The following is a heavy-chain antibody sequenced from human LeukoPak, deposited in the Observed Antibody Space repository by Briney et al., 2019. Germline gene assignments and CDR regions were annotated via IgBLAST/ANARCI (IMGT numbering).Heavy chain of an antibody. D-gene: IGHD5-18*01. CDR3: ARASYGYGNSWFDP. V-gene: IGHV3-64*01. Sequence: PGRSLRLSCAASGFTFTTYAMHWVRQAPGKGLEYVSAISSNGGSTYYANSVKGRFTISRDNSKNTVYLQMGSLRAEDMAVYYCARASYGYGNSWFDPWGQGTLVTVSS. CDR1: GFTFTTYA. CDR2: ISSNGGST. J-gene: IGHJ5*02.